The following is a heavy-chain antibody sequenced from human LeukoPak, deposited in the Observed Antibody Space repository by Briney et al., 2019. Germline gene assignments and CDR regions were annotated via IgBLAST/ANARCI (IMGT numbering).Heavy chain of an antibody. CDR2: IYHSGST. J-gene: IGHJ4*02. CDR1: GYSISSGYY. Sequence: SETLSLTCTVSGYSISSGYYWGWIRQPPGKGLEWIGSIYHSGSTYYNPSLKSRVTISVDTSKNQFSLKLSSVTAADTAVYYCARLSDDILTGYYKRTTYYFDYWGQGTLVTVSS. CDR3: ARLSDDILTGYYKRTTYYFDY. V-gene: IGHV4-38-2*02. D-gene: IGHD3-9*01.